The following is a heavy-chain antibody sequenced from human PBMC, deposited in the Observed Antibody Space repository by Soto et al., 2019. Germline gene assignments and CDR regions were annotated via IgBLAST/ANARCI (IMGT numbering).Heavy chain of an antibody. J-gene: IGHJ4*02. D-gene: IGHD6-13*01. CDR1: GYTFTDYF. CDR3: AKGIAAAGTVPYYFDY. Sequence: GASVKVSCKASGYTFTDYFLHWVRQAPGQGLEWMAWINPKSGGRNYAQTFQGRVTVTTDAFINTAYMELRGLRSDDTAVYYCAKGIAAAGTVPYYFDYWGQGTLVTVSS. CDR2: INPKSGGR. V-gene: IGHV1-2*02.